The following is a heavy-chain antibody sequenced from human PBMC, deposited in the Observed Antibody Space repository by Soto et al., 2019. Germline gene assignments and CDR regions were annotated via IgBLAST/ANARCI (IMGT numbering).Heavy chain of an antibody. CDR2: INAGNGNT. CDR1: GYTFTSYA. J-gene: IGHJ5*02. V-gene: IGHV1-3*01. D-gene: IGHD3-10*01. CDR3: ARDTYYGSGSYYQNWFDP. Sequence: GASVKVSCKASGYTFTSYAMHWVRQAPGQRLEWMGWINAGNGNTKYSQKFQGRVTITRDTSASTAYMELSSLRSEDTAVYYCARDTYYGSGSYYQNWFDPWGQGTLVTVSS.